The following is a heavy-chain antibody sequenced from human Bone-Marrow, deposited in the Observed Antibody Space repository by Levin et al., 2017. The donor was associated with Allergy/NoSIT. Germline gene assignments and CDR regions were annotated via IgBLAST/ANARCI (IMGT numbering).Heavy chain of an antibody. CDR1: GGSIRSYY. D-gene: IGHD2-2*01. V-gene: IGHV4-4*07. J-gene: IGHJ6*02. CDR3: ARDSGYCSSTSCYGLYYYGMDV. CDR2: IYTSGST. Sequence: SQTLSLTCTVSGGSIRSYYWSWIRQPAGKGLEWIGRIYTSGSTNYNPSLKSRVTMSVDTSKNQFSLKLSSVTAADTAVYYCARDSGYCSSTSCYGLYYYGMDVWGQGTTVTVSS.